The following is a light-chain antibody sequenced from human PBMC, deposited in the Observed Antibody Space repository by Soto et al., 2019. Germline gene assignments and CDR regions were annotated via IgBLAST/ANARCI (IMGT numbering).Light chain of an antibody. J-gene: IGKJ5*01. CDR3: QQYNSYSIT. CDR2: DVS. Sequence: GARVTITCQASQYISNSLNWYQQKPGKAPKLLIYDVSNLERGVPSRFSGSGSGTDFTFTISSLQPDDTATYYCQQYNSYSITFGQGTRLEIK. CDR1: QYISNS. V-gene: IGKV1-33*01.